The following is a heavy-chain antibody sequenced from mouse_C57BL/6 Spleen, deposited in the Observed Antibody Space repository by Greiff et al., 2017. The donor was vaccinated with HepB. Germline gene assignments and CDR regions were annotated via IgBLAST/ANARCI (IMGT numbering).Heavy chain of an antibody. CDR2: ISSGGSYT. Sequence: DVMLVESGGDLVKPGGSLKLSCAASGFTFSSYGMSWVRQTPDKRLEWVATISSGGSYTYYPDSVKGRFTISRDNAKNTLYLQMSSLKSEDTAMYYCARGEDSSGRGAMDYWGQGTSVTVSS. V-gene: IGHV5-6*02. CDR1: GFTFSSYG. CDR3: ARGEDSSGRGAMDY. D-gene: IGHD3-2*02. J-gene: IGHJ4*01.